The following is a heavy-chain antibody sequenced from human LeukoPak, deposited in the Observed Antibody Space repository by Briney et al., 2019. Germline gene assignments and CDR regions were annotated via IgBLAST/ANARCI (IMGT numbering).Heavy chain of an antibody. V-gene: IGHV3-30-3*01. CDR2: ISYDGSNK. CDR1: GFTFSSYA. Sequence: PGGSLRLSCAASGFTFSSYAMHWVRQAPGKGLEWVAVISYDGSNKYYADSVKGRFTISRDNSKNTLYLQMNSLRAEDTAVYYCARQTGSSSWYYYYYGMDVWGQGTTVTVSS. J-gene: IGHJ6*02. D-gene: IGHD6-13*01. CDR3: ARQTGSSSWYYYYYGMDV.